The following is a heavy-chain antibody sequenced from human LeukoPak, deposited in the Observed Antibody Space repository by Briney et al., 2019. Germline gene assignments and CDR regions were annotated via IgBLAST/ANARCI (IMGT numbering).Heavy chain of an antibody. J-gene: IGHJ4*02. V-gene: IGHV3-15*01. Sequence: GGSLRLSCAASGFTFSSYAMSWVRQAPGKGLEWVGRIQSKTDGGKTDYAAPVKGRFTISRDDSKNTLYLQMNSLKTEDTAIYYCTTGIRGDWGQGTLVTVSS. D-gene: IGHD3-3*02. CDR2: IQSKTDGGKT. CDR3: TTGIRGD. CDR1: GFTFSSYA.